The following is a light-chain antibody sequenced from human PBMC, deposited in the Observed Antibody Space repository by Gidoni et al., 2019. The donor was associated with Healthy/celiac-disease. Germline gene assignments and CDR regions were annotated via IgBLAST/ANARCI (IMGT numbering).Light chain of an antibody. Sequence: DIVLTPSPATLSLSLGERATLSCRASQSVSSYLAWYQQKPGQAPRLLIYDASNMPTGIPARFSGSGSGTDFTLTISSLEPEDFAVYYCQQRCNWPQLTFGGGTKVEIK. CDR2: DAS. CDR1: QSVSSY. J-gene: IGKJ4*01. V-gene: IGKV3-11*01. CDR3: QQRCNWPQLT.